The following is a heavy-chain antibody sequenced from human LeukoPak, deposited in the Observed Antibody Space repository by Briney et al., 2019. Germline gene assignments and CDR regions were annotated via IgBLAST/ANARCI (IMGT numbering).Heavy chain of an antibody. CDR1: GGSISSHY. D-gene: IGHD3-3*01. CDR3: ARVGYYDFWRGANWFDP. Sequence: KPSETLSLTCTVSGGSISSHYWSWIRQPPGKGLEWIGYIYYSGSTNYNPSLKSRVTISVDTSKNQFSLKLSSVTAADTAVYYCARVGYYDFWRGANWFDPWAREPWSPSPQ. V-gene: IGHV4-59*11. J-gene: IGHJ5*02. CDR2: IYYSGST.